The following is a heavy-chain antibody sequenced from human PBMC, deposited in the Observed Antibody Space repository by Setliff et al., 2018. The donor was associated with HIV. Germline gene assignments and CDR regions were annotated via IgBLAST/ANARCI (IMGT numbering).Heavy chain of an antibody. D-gene: IGHD3-16*01. V-gene: IGHV4-59*01. CDR2: IYYSGST. J-gene: IGHJ4*02. CDR3: ARTPSRGGFDY. Sequence: KPSETLSLTCFVSGGSLSSYYWSWIRQPPGKGLEWIAYIYYSGSTNYNPSLKSRVTISLDRSKNQFSLKLSSVTAADTAVYYCARTPSRGGFDYWGQGTQVTVSS. CDR1: GGSLSSYY.